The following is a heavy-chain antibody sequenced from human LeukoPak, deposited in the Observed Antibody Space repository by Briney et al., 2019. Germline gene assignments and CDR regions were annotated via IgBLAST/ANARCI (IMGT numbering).Heavy chain of an antibody. D-gene: IGHD3-3*01. CDR1: GYTFTNYG. Sequence: ASVKVSCKAPGYTFTNYGLSWVRQAPGQGLEWMGWISIYNGNTDYAQKLRGRVTMTTDTSTSTAYMELRSLRSDDTAVYYCARITYDFWSGYYMPDDPWGQGTLVTVSS. J-gene: IGHJ5*02. CDR3: ARITYDFWSGYYMPDDP. CDR2: ISIYNGNT. V-gene: IGHV1-18*01.